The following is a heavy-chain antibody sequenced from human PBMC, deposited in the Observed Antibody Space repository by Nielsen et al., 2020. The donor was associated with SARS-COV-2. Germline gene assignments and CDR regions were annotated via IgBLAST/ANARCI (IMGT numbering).Heavy chain of an antibody. J-gene: IGHJ6*02. D-gene: IGHD3-10*01. V-gene: IGHV1-2*06. CDR2: INPNSGDT. CDR1: GYTFGNYY. CDR3: ARGDYYNSGGDYGMDV. Sequence: ASVKVSCKAVGYTFGNYYLHWVRQAPGQGLEWMGRINPNSGDTNYAQKFQGRVTMTRDTSISTAYMELSRVRSDDTAVYYCARGDYYNSGGDYGMDVWGRGATVTVSS.